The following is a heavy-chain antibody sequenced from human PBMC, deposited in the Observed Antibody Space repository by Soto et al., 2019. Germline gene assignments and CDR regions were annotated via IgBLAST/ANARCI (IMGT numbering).Heavy chain of an antibody. V-gene: IGHV3-23*01. J-gene: IGHJ6*02. CDR1: GFTFSSYA. CDR2: ISDSGGST. Sequence: EVQLLESGGGLVQPGGSLRLSCAASGFTFSSYAMTWVRQAPGKGLEWVSAISDSGGSTYYADSVKGRFTISRDNSKNTLYLQMNSLRAEDTAVHYCAKDDTTSDYDFWSGYHPYGMDVWGQGTTVTVSS. CDR3: AKDDTTSDYDFWSGYHPYGMDV. D-gene: IGHD3-3*01.